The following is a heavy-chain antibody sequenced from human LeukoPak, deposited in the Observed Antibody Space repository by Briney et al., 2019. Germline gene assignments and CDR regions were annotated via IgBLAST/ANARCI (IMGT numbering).Heavy chain of an antibody. Sequence: GGSLRLSCAASGFTFSSYAMSWVRQAPGKGLEWVSAISGSGGSTYYADSVKGRFTISRDDSKNTLYLQMNSLRAEDTAVYYCASHSTGWFLKDWGQGTLVTVSS. V-gene: IGHV3-23*01. D-gene: IGHD6-19*01. J-gene: IGHJ4*02. CDR2: ISGSGGST. CDR3: ASHSTGWFLKD. CDR1: GFTFSSYA.